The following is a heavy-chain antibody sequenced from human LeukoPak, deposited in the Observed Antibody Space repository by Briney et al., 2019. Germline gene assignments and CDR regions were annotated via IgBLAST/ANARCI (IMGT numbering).Heavy chain of an antibody. CDR1: GFTFSSYA. D-gene: IGHD5-18*01. Sequence: SGGSLRLSCAASGFTFSSYAMHWVRQAPGKGLEWVAVISYDGSNKYYADSVKGRFTISRDNSKNTLYLQMNSLRAEDTAVYYCARESSYGYFAFDIWGQGTMVTVSS. V-gene: IGHV3-30-3*01. CDR3: ARESSYGYFAFDI. CDR2: ISYDGSNK. J-gene: IGHJ3*02.